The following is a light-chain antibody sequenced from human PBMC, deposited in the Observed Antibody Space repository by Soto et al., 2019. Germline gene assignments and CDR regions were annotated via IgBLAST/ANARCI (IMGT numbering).Light chain of an antibody. V-gene: IGKV1-5*03. J-gene: IGKJ1*01. CDR1: QGISRW. Sequence: DIQMTQSPSTLSASVGDRVTVTCRASQGISRWLAWYQQKPGKAPKLLIYKASSSESGVPSRFSGSGSGTEFTLTISSLQPDDFATYYCQQYNSYWTFGQGTKVEIK. CDR3: QQYNSYWT. CDR2: KAS.